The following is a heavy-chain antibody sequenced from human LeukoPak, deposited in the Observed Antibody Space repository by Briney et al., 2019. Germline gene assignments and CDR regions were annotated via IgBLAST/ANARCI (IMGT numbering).Heavy chain of an antibody. V-gene: IGHV4-59*02. CDR1: GGSVSNYY. CDR2: IYYTET. Sequence: SETLSLTCTVSGGSVSNYYWSWIRQSPGKGLEWIGYIYYTETSYNHSLKSRVTISADTSKNQFSLKLYSVTAADTAVYYCARSSEGRYYYDSSGFSYSYYYMDVWGKGTTVTISS. D-gene: IGHD3-22*01. CDR3: ARSSEGRYYYDSSGFSYSYYYMDV. J-gene: IGHJ6*03.